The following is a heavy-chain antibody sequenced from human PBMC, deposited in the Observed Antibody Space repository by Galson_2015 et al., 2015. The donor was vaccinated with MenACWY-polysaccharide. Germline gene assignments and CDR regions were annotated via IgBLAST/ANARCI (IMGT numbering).Heavy chain of an antibody. Sequence: PSETLSLTCTVSGGSISSYYWNWIRQPPGKGLEWVGYINYSGSTNHNPSLKSRVTMSVDTSKNQFSLNLTSVTDADTAVYYCARAIAVAGQRRDFDLWGRGTLVTVSS. CDR3: ARAIAVAGQRRDFDL. CDR2: INYSGST. CDR1: GGSISSYY. J-gene: IGHJ2*01. D-gene: IGHD6-19*01. V-gene: IGHV4-59*01.